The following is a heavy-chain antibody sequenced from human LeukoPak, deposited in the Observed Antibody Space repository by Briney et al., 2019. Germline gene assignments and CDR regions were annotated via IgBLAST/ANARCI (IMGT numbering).Heavy chain of an antibody. CDR2: IYPRDSET. CDR3: ARPGSGSYQFFDH. CDR1: GYTFSNYW. Sequence: GESLKISCQGSGYTFSNYWIGWVRQMPGKGLEWMGIIYPRDSETRYSPSFQGQVTMSVDKSTNTAYLQWDILEASDTAMYYCARPGSGSYQFFDHWGQGTQVTVSS. J-gene: IGHJ4*02. D-gene: IGHD3-10*01. V-gene: IGHV5-51*01.